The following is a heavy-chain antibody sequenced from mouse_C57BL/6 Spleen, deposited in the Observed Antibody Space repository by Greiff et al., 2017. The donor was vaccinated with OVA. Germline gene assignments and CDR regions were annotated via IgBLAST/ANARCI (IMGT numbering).Heavy chain of an antibody. Sequence: VKVVESGGGLVKPGGSLKLSCAASGFTFSDYGMHWVRQAPEKGLEWVAYISSGSSTIYYADTVKGRFTISRDNAKNTLFLQMTSLRSEDTAMYYCARGSNYAYYYAMDYWGQGTSVTVSS. V-gene: IGHV5-17*01. CDR2: ISSGSSTI. D-gene: IGHD2-5*01. CDR1: GFTFSDYG. J-gene: IGHJ4*01. CDR3: ARGSNYAYYYAMDY.